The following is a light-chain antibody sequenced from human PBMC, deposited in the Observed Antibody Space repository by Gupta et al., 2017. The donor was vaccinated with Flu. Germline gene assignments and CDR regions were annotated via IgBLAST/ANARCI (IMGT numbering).Light chain of an antibody. V-gene: IGLV4-69*01. CDR1: SGHSNYA. J-gene: IGLJ3*02. CDR2: VNSDGSH. Sequence: QLVLTQSPSASASLGASVKLTCTLSSGHSNYAIAWHQQQPGKGPRYLMKVNSDGSHRKGDGIPDRFSGSSSGAERYLTISSLQSEDEADYYCQTWGTGIRVFGGGTKVTVL. CDR3: QTWGTGIRV.